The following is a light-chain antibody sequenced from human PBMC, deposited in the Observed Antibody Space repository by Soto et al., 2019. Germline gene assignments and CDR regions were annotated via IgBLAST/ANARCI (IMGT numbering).Light chain of an antibody. CDR1: QSVGSN. CDR2: GAS. Sequence: EIVMTQSPATLSVSPGERATLSCRASQSVGSNLAWYQQKPGQGPRLLIYGASTRATGIPARFSGSGSETELTLTISSLQSEDFAVYYCQHYHNWPPWTFGQGTKVEMK. CDR3: QHYHNWPPWT. V-gene: IGKV3-15*01. J-gene: IGKJ1*01.